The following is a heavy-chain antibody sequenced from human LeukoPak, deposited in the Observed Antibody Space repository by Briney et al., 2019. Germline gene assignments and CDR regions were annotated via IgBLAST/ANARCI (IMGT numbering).Heavy chain of an antibody. D-gene: IGHD3-3*01. J-gene: IGHJ4*02. CDR1: GGSITTDS. CDR2: IYTSGNT. CDR3: AGGSFDFWSGYYPY. V-gene: IGHV4-4*07. Sequence: PSETLSLTCTVSGGSITTDSWGWIRQPAGKGLEWIGRIYTSGNTNYNPSLRSRVTILVDKSKNQSSLKLRSMTAADTAVYYCAGGSFDFWSGYYPYWGQGTLVTVSA.